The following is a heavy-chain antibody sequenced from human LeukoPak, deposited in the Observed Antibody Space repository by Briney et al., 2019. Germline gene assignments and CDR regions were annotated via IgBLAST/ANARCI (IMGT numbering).Heavy chain of an antibody. CDR2: INPSGGST. D-gene: IGHD2-15*01. CDR1: GYTFTSYY. J-gene: IGHJ5*02. CDR3: ARERGRRSIVVVVAATPDLGWFDP. V-gene: IGHV1-46*01. Sequence: GASVKVSCKASGYTFTSYYMHWVRQAPGQGLEWMGIINPSGGSTSYAQKFQGRVTMTRDMSTSTVYMELSSLRSEDTAVYYCARERGRRSIVVVVAATPDLGWFDPWGQGTLVTVSS.